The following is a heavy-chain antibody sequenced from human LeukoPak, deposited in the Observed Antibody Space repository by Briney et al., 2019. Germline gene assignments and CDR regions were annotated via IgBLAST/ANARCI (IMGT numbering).Heavy chain of an antibody. CDR3: ARADYGGPFDY. D-gene: IGHD4-23*01. Sequence: SETLSLTCIVSGGXISSGDYYWSWIRQPPGKGLEWIGYIYYSGSTYYNPSLKSRVTISVDTSKNQFSLSLNSVTAADTAIYYCARADYGGPFDYWGQGTLVTVSS. CDR2: IYYSGST. J-gene: IGHJ4*02. CDR1: GGXISSGDYY. V-gene: IGHV4-30-4*01.